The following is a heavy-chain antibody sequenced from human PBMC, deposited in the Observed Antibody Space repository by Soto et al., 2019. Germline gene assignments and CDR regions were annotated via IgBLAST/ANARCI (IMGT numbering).Heavy chain of an antibody. CDR3: ARGPTVARFDP. V-gene: IGHV4-34*01. CDR1: GGSFSGYY. Sequence: PSETLSLTCAVYGGSFSGYYWSWIRQPPGKGLEWIGEINHSGSTNYNPSLKSRVTISVDTSKNQFSLKLSSVTAADTAVYYCARGPTVARFDPWGQGPLVTAPQ. CDR2: INHSGST. J-gene: IGHJ5*02. D-gene: IGHD4-17*01.